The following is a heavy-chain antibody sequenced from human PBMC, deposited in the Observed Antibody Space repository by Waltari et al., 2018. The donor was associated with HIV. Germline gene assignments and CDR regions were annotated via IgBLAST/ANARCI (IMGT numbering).Heavy chain of an antibody. CDR2: MSPNSDNT. J-gene: IGHJ4*02. V-gene: IGHV1-8*01. CDR1: GHTFTSYN. Sequence: QVQLVQSGAEVKKPGASVRVSCKVSGHTFTSYNINWVRQAAGQGLEWVGWMSPNSDNTAYAQKFQGRVTMTRNTSTSTAYMDLSSLRSEDTAMYYCARGGYSGRFDQWGQGTLVTVSS. D-gene: IGHD1-26*01. CDR3: ARGGYSGRFDQ.